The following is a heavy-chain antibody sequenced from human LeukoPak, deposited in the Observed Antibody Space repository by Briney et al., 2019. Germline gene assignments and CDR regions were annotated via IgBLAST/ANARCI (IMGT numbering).Heavy chain of an antibody. V-gene: IGHV1-18*01. CDR3: AKPYDTSGYYNYYFDY. Sequence: RASVKVSCKASGYILISYGIIWVRQAPGQGLEWMGWISAYNVNTNYAQKFQGRVTMTTDTSTSTAYMELRSLKSDDTAVYFCAKPYDTSGYYNYYFDYWGQGTLVTVSS. D-gene: IGHD3-22*01. CDR1: GYILISYG. J-gene: IGHJ4*02. CDR2: ISAYNVNT.